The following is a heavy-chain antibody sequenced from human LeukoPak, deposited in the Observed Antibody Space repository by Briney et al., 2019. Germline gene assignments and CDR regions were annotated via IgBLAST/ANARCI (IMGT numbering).Heavy chain of an antibody. V-gene: IGHV3-48*02. D-gene: IGHD5-24*01. Sequence: GGSLRLSCAASGFTFSSYSMNWVRQAPGKGLEWISYISGSSSIIYYTPSVKGRSTISRDNGKSSLYLQMNSLRDDDTAVYFCARGTWDGDRTFDIWGQGTMVTVSS. CDR1: GFTFSSYS. J-gene: IGHJ3*02. CDR2: ISGSSSII. CDR3: ARGTWDGDRTFDI.